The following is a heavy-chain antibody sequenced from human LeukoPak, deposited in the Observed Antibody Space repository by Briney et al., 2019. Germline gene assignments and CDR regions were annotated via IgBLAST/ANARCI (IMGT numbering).Heavy chain of an antibody. Sequence: PSETLSLTCTVSGGSISSSSYYWGWIRQPPGKGLEWIGSIYYSGSTYYNPPLKSRVTISVDTSKNQFSLKLSSVTAADTAMYYCAREAYDVLTSDWFDPWGQGTLVTVSS. CDR3: AREAYDVLTSDWFDP. D-gene: IGHD3-9*01. CDR1: GGSISSSSYY. J-gene: IGHJ5*02. V-gene: IGHV4-39*07. CDR2: IYYSGST.